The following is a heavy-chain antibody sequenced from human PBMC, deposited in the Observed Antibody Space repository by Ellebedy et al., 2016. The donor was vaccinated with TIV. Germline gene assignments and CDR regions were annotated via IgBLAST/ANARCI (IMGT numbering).Heavy chain of an antibody. Sequence: GESLKISXTTSGFTFTDYGVTWFRQAAGKGLEWVGFIRTRTYGGATEYAASVKGRFTISRDDSKGIAYLQMNSLNTDDTAVYYCTSYDFWSGYHYVGMDVWGHGTMVTVSS. CDR1: GFTFTDYG. D-gene: IGHD3-3*01. CDR3: TSYDFWSGYHYVGMDV. J-gene: IGHJ6*02. V-gene: IGHV3-49*03. CDR2: IRTRTYGGAT.